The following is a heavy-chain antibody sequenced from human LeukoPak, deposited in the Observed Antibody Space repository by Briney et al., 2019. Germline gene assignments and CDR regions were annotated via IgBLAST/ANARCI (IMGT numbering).Heavy chain of an antibody. CDR1: GFTFSSYG. CDR2: ISYDGSNK. J-gene: IGHJ4*02. Sequence: GGSLRLSCAASGFTFSSYGMHWVRQAPGKGLEWVAVISYDGSNKYYADSVKGRFTISRDNAKNSLYLQMNSLRAEDTAVYYCARAAVEMATIADLSDYWGQGTLVTVSS. D-gene: IGHD5-24*01. V-gene: IGHV3-30*03. CDR3: ARAAVEMATIADLSDY.